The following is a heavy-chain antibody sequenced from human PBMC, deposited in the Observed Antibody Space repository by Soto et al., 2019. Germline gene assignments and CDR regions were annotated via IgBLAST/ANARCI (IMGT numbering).Heavy chain of an antibody. CDR1: GFTFSSYW. Sequence: GGSLRLSCAASGFTFSSYWMNWVRQAPGKGLEWVASINQDGREKIYVDSVKGRFTISRDNAKNSQYLQMNSLRAEDTAVYYCAIPRDFWGQGTLVTVSS. CDR2: INQDGREK. V-gene: IGHV3-7*01. CDR3: AIPRDF. J-gene: IGHJ4*02.